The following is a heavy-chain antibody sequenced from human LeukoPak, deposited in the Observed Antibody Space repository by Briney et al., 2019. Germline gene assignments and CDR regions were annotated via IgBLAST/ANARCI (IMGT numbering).Heavy chain of an antibody. D-gene: IGHD6-13*01. V-gene: IGHV4-59*01. CDR1: GGSISRYY. J-gene: IGHJ3*02. CDR2: IYYSGYT. Sequence: ASETLSLICTVSGGSISRYYWSWIRRPPGKGLEWIGYIYYSGYTNYNPSLRSRVTISIDTSKNLISLRLSSMAAADTAVYYCARGIGSSWYDSFDIWDQGTMVTVSS. CDR3: ARGIGSSWYDSFDI.